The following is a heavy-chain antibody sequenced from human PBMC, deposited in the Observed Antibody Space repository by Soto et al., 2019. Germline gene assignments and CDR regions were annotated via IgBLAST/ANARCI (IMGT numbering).Heavy chain of an antibody. CDR3: ASTPAGDYVFDY. J-gene: IGHJ4*02. Sequence: SETLSLTCTVSGGSISSSSYYWGWIRQPPGKGLEWIGSIYYSGSTYYNPSLKSRVTISVDTSKNQFSLKLSSVTAADTAVYYCASTPAGDYVFDYWGQGTLVTVSS. CDR1: GGSISSSSYY. CDR2: IYYSGST. V-gene: IGHV4-39*01. D-gene: IGHD4-17*01.